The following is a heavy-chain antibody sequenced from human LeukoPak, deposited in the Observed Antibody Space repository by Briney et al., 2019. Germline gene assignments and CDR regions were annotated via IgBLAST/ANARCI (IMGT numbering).Heavy chain of an antibody. Sequence: PSETLSLTCTVSGGSLSSYYWSWIRQPAGKGLEWIGRIYTSGSTNYNPSLKSRVTMSVDTSKNQFSLKLSSVTAADTAVYYCATHHSSGWYGGDYFDYWGQGTLVTVSS. CDR2: IYTSGST. J-gene: IGHJ4*02. V-gene: IGHV4-4*07. CDR1: GGSLSSYY. D-gene: IGHD6-19*01. CDR3: ATHHSSGWYGGDYFDY.